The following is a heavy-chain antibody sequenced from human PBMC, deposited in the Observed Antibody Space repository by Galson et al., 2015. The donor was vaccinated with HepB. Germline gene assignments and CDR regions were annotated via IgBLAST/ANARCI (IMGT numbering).Heavy chain of an antibody. CDR3: ATYCTKASCLHFNYYGMGV. CDR1: GDSVTSSNYY. J-gene: IGHJ6*02. D-gene: IGHD2-8*01. Sequence: SETLSLTCTVSGDSVTSSNYYWTWIRQSPGPGLEWIANIYYTGSTNYNPSLKSRVTISVDTSKNQFSLKLNSVTAADTAVYYCATYCTKASCLHFNYYGMGVWGQGTTVSVSS. V-gene: IGHV4-61*01. CDR2: IYYTGST.